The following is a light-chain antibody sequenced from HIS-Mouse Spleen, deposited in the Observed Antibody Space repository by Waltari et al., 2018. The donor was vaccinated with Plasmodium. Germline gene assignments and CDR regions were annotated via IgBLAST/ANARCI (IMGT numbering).Light chain of an antibody. V-gene: IGKV1-5*03. J-gene: IGKJ4*01. CDR3: QQYNRLLT. CDR1: QRISSW. Sequence: DIQMTQSPSTLSASVGDRVTITCRASQRISSWLAWYQQKPGKAPKLLIYKASSLESGVPSRFSGSGSGTEFTLTISSLQPDDFATYYCQQYNRLLTFGGGTKVEIK. CDR2: KAS.